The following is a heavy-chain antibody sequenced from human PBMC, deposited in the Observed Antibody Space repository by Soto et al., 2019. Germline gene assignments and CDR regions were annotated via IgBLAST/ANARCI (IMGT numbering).Heavy chain of an antibody. CDR1: GYTFTGYY. CDR2: INPNSGGT. V-gene: IGHV1-2*04. Sequence: ASVKVSCKASGYTFTGYYMHWVRQAPGQGLEWMGWINPNSGGTNYAQKFQGWVTMTRDTSISTAYMELSRLRSDDTAVYYCARSRYGRIAAAGTEGDYYYGMDVWG. J-gene: IGHJ6*02. D-gene: IGHD6-13*01. CDR3: ARSRYGRIAAAGTEGDYYYGMDV.